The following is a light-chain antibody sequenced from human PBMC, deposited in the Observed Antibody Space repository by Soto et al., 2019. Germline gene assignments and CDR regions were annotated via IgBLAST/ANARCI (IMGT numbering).Light chain of an antibody. CDR1: LSVSVY. J-gene: IGKJ5*01. CDR3: HQRQYWPPIT. CDR2: DAS. V-gene: IGKV3-11*01. Sequence: VVLTQSPATLSLSPGERATLSCRTSLSVSVYLDWYQQKPGQAPRLLISDASNRATGIPARFSGSGSGTDFTLTISSLEPEDFAVYYCHQRQYWPPITFGQGTRLEMK.